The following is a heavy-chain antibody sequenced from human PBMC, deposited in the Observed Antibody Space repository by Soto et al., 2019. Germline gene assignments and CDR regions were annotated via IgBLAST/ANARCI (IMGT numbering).Heavy chain of an antibody. J-gene: IGHJ4*02. Sequence: ASGVTFTSSSMHWVRQAHCQRLEWIGWIVVGSGNTNYAQKFQERVTITRDMSTSTAYMELSSLRSEDTAVYYCAAFGYDYIWGSYRPTGYWGQGTLVTGSS. CDR2: IVVGSGNT. D-gene: IGHD3-16*02. CDR1: GVTFTSSS. CDR3: AAFGYDYIWGSYRPTGY. V-gene: IGHV1-58*02.